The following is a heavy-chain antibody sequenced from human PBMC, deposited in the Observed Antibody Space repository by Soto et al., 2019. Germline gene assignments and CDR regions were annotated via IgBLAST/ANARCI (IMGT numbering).Heavy chain of an antibody. CDR1: GFTFSSYA. V-gene: IGHV3-23*01. Sequence: PGGSLRLSCAASGFTFSSYAMSWVRQAPGKGLEWVSAISGSGGSTYYADSVKGRFTISRDNSKNTLYLQMNSLRAEDTAVYYCAKVSRDIVATKNFDYWGQGTLVNVSS. CDR2: ISGSGGST. J-gene: IGHJ4*02. D-gene: IGHD5-12*01. CDR3: AKVSRDIVATKNFDY.